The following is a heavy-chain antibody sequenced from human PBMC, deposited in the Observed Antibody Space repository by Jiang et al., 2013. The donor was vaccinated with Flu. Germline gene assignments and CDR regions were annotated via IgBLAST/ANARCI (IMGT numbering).Heavy chain of an antibody. CDR2: IIPMFDTA. CDR3: ASARAGDYGSWYPVYDY. V-gene: IGHV1-69*06. CDR1: GDASTSYA. J-gene: IGHJ4*02. Sequence: GDASTSYAIAWVRQAPGQRLEWVGGIIPMFDTAEYAQKFQDRVTITADKSTNTVYMELNSLRSDDTAVYYCASARAGDYGSWYPVYDYWGQGTLVTVSS. D-gene: IGHD6-13*01.